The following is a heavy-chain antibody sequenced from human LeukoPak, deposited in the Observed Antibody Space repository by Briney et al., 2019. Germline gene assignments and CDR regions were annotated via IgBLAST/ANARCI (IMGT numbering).Heavy chain of an antibody. V-gene: IGHV4-34*01. Sequence: GSLRLSCAASGFTVSSNYMSWIRQPPGEGLEWIGEINHSGSTNYNPSLKSRVTISVDTSKNQFSLKLSSVTAADAAVYYCARDRDSSRWNYYYYYMDVWGKGTTVTVSS. D-gene: IGHD6-13*01. CDR3: ARDRDSSRWNYYYYYMDV. CDR1: GFTVSSNY. J-gene: IGHJ6*03. CDR2: INHSGST.